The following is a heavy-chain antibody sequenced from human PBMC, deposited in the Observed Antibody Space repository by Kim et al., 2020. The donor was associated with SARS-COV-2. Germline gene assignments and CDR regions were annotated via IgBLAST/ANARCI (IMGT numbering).Heavy chain of an antibody. D-gene: IGHD3-3*01. Sequence: ASVKVSCKASGYTFTSYAMNWVRQAPGQGLEWMGWINTNTGNPTYAQGFTGRFVFSLDTSVSTAYLQISSLKAEDTAVYYCARDSWGYDFWSGPSPHFDYWGQGTLVTVSS. J-gene: IGHJ4*02. CDR1: GYTFTSYA. CDR2: INTNTGNP. V-gene: IGHV7-4-1*02. CDR3: ARDSWGYDFWSGPSPHFDY.